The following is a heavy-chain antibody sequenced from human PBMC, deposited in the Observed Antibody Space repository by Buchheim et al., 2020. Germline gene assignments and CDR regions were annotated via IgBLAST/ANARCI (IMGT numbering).Heavy chain of an antibody. D-gene: IGHD1-1*01. J-gene: IGHJ4*03. V-gene: IGHV4-59*11. CDR1: GVSTRNHF. CDR2: ISYSGIS. Sequence: QVQLQESGPGLAKPSETLSLTCAVSGVSTRNHFWAWVRQPPGKGLQWIGFISYSGISDYDPSLQGRVTMSVDASRTQFCLNVSSVTAADTAMYYCARAVNWNRVGIDFWGHGTL. CDR3: ARAVNWNRVGIDF.